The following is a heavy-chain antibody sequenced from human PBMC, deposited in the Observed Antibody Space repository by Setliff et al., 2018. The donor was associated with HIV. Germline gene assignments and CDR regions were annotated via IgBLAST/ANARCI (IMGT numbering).Heavy chain of an antibody. D-gene: IGHD2-15*01. V-gene: IGHV4-39*07. CDR1: GGSISSGRYY. Sequence: SETLSLTCTVSGGSISSGRYYWGWIRQSPGRRPEWIGDIFYSGSTSYNPSLRSRVPMSLDTSTNQFSLKLNSVTAADTAVYYCAREDARSGPGWTPGLSDSWGQGSQVTVSS. J-gene: IGHJ5*01. CDR3: AREDARSGPGWTPGLSDS. CDR2: IFYSGST.